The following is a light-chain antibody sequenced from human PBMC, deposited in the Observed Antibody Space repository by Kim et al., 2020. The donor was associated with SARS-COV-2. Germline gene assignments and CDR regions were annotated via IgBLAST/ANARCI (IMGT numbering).Light chain of an antibody. V-gene: IGLV6-57*01. Sequence: KAVTITFPRSSGSIASKYVQCYQRRTGSSPTTVIYENTQRPSGVPDRFSGSIDSSSNSASLTISGLMTEDEADYYCQSYDTNNLRVFGGGTQLTVL. CDR2: ENT. CDR3: QSYDTNNLRV. CDR1: SGSIASKY. J-gene: IGLJ3*02.